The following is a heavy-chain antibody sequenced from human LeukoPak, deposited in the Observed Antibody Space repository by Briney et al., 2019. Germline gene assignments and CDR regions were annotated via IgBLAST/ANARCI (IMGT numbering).Heavy chain of an antibody. CDR3: ARGVPTVTTPTDY. D-gene: IGHD4-17*01. CDR1: GFTFSSYS. J-gene: IGHJ4*02. V-gene: IGHV3-21*01. Sequence: GGSLRLSCAASGFTFSSYSMNWVRQAPGKGLEWVSSISSSSSYIYYADSVKSRFTISRDNAKNSLYLQMNSLRAEDTAVYYCARGVPTVTTPTDYWGQGTLVTVSS. CDR2: ISSSSSYI.